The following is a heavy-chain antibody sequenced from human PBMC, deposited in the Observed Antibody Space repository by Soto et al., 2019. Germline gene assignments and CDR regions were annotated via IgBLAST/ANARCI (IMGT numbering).Heavy chain of an antibody. D-gene: IGHD3-10*01. CDR1: GGSFSGYY. V-gene: IGHV4-34*01. Sequence: QVQLQQWGAGLLKPSETLSLTCAVYGGSFSGYYWSWIRQPPGKGLEWIGEINHSGSTNYNPSLKSRATIQVATSKTQFSLKLSSVTAADTAVYYCARCVVRGVIIRFYYGMDVWGQGPTVTVSS. J-gene: IGHJ6*02. CDR2: INHSGST. CDR3: ARCVVRGVIIRFYYGMDV.